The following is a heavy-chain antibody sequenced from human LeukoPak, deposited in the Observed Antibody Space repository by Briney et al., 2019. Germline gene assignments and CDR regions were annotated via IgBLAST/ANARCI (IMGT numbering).Heavy chain of an antibody. CDR3: ARDISEWGY. CDR1: GFTFSSYW. CDR2: ISSSSSTI. D-gene: IGHD1-26*01. J-gene: IGHJ4*02. Sequence: PGGSLRLSCAASGFTFSSYWMSWVRQAPGKGLEWVSYISSSSSTIYYADSVKGRFTISRDNAKNSLYLQMNSLRAEDTAVYYCARDISEWGYWGQGTLVTVSS. V-gene: IGHV3-48*01.